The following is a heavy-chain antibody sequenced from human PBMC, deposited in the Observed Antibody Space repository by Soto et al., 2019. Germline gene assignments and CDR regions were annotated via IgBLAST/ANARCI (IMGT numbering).Heavy chain of an antibody. Sequence: PWVSLRLPCAASGFTFSDYDRTWMRQAPGKGLEWGSYISSSVNSKYNADSVRGRFTVSRDYAKNSLSLQMNIPRAEDTDVYYCARRAAAGRSFEYWGLATLVTV. D-gene: IGHD6-13*01. CDR1: GFTFSDYD. CDR2: ISSSVNSK. CDR3: ARRAAAGRSFEY. J-gene: IGHJ4*02. V-gene: IGHV3-11*01.